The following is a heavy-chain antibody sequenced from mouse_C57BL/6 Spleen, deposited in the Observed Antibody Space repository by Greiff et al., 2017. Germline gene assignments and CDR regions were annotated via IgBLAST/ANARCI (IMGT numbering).Heavy chain of an antibody. CDR1: GYAFSSYW. CDR2: IYPGDGDT. CDR3: ARGSSGYYYAMDY. V-gene: IGHV1-80*01. D-gene: IGHD3-2*02. Sequence: VQLQQSGAELVKPGASVKISCKASGYAFSSYWMNWVKQRPGKGLEWIGLIYPGDGDTNYNGKFKGKATLTADKSSSTAYMQLSSLTSEDSAVYFCARGSSGYYYAMDYWGQGTSVTVSS. J-gene: IGHJ4*01.